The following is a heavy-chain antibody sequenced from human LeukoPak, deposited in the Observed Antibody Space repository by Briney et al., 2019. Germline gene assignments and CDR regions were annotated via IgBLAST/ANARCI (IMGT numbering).Heavy chain of an antibody. J-gene: IGHJ4*02. CDR2: IRSKANDHAT. CDR3: TRRLTTTVNDY. Sequence: PGGSLRLSCAGSGFTFSGSAMHWVRQSPGKGLEWVGRIRSKANDHATAYAASVRGRFTISRDDSENTAYLQMNSLKTEDTAIYYCTRRLTTTVNDYWGQGTLVTVSS. D-gene: IGHD4-17*01. CDR1: GFTFSGSA. V-gene: IGHV3-73*01.